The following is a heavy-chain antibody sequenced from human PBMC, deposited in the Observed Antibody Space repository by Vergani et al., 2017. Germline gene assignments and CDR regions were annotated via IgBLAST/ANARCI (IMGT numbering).Heavy chain of an antibody. V-gene: IGHV1-18*01. CDR3: AREGFYDNIRGTYSPLSYYDMGV. Sequence: QSQLVQSGDEVKKPGASVKVSCKTSGYSFINYGISWVRQAPGQGIEWLGWVSPYNGNTNSGQKIQGRVTMTTDTSTRTAYMQLWSLKFDDTAVYYWAREGFYDNIRGTYSPLSYYDMGVWGQATKVTVAS. D-gene: IGHD3-9*01. CDR2: VSPYNGNT. CDR1: GYSFINYG. J-gene: IGHJ6*02.